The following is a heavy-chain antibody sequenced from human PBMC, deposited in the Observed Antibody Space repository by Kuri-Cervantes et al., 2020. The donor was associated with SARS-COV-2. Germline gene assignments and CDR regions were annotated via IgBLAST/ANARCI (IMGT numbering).Heavy chain of an antibody. J-gene: IGHJ6*02. Sequence: ASVKVSCKASGYTFRSYAMNWVRQAPGQGLEWMGWINTNTGNPTYAQGFTGRFVFSLDTSVSTAYLQISSLKAEDTAMYYCARDGDSRSWDLYYYGMDVWGQGTTVTVSS. V-gene: IGHV7-4-1*02. CDR3: ARDGDSRSWDLYYYGMDV. CDR1: GYTFRSYA. D-gene: IGHD6-13*01. CDR2: INTNTGNP.